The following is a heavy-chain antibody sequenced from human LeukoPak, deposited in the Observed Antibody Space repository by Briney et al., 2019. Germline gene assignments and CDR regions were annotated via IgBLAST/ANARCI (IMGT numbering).Heavy chain of an antibody. CDR3: ATGLWFGKYLDV. Sequence: ASVKVSCKASGYTSTGYYMHWVRQAPGQGLEWMGWINPNSGGTNYAQKFQGRVTMTRDTSISTAYMELSSLRSEDTAVYYCATGLWFGKYLDVWGKGTTVTISS. J-gene: IGHJ6*04. D-gene: IGHD3-10*01. V-gene: IGHV1-2*02. CDR1: GYTSTGYY. CDR2: INPNSGGT.